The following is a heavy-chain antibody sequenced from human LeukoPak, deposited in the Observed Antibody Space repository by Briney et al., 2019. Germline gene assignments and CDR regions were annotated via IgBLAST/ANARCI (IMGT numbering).Heavy chain of an antibody. Sequence: PGGSLRLSCVASEFTFSSYSMNWVRQAPGKGLEWVGRIKSKTDGGTTDYAAPVKGRFTTSRDDSKNTLYLQMNSLKTEGSAVYYCTTVGRFCSSTSCYTYGMDVWGQGTTVTVSS. D-gene: IGHD2-2*02. V-gene: IGHV3-15*01. CDR3: TTVGRFCSSTSCYTYGMDV. CDR2: IKSKTDGGTT. CDR1: EFTFSSYS. J-gene: IGHJ6*02.